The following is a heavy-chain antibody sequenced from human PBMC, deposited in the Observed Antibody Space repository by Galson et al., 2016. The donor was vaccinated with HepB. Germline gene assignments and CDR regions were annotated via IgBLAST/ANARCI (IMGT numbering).Heavy chain of an antibody. J-gene: IGHJ4*02. D-gene: IGHD1-26*01. V-gene: IGHV3-21*01. CDR1: GLTFSSYS. CDR3: ARGDIVGAIFDY. Sequence: SLRLSCAASGLTFSSYSMNWVRQAPGKGLEWVSSISSSSSYIYYADSVKGRFTISRDNAKNSLYLQMNSLRAEDTAVYYCARGDIVGAIFDYWGQGTLVTVSS. CDR2: ISSSSSYI.